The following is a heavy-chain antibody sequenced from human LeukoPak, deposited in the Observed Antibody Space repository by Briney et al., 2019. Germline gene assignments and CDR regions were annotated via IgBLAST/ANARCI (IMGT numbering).Heavy chain of an antibody. J-gene: IGHJ4*02. CDR2: IWYDGSNK. CDR1: GFTFSTYG. CDR3: ARGYFGQLVPYFGY. D-gene: IGHD6-13*01. Sequence: PGRSLRLSCAASGFTFSTYGMHWVRQAPGKGLEWVAVIWYDGSNKYYKDSVKGRFTISRDNSKNTVYLQMNSLRAEDTAVYYCARGYFGQLVPYFGYWGQGTLVTVSS. V-gene: IGHV3-33*01.